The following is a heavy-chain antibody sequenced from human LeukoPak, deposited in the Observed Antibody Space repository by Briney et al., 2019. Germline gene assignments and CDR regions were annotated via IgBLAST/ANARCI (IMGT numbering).Heavy chain of an antibody. V-gene: IGHV3-30*02. J-gene: IGHJ4*02. D-gene: IGHD6-19*01. Sequence: RGGSLRLSCAASGFTLSSYAMSWVRQAPGKGLEWVAFIRYDGSNKYYADSVKGRFTISRDNSKNTLYLQMNSLRAEDTAVYYCAKDSAVAGTGFYFDYWGQGTLVTVSS. CDR2: IRYDGSNK. CDR3: AKDSAVAGTGFYFDY. CDR1: GFTLSSYA.